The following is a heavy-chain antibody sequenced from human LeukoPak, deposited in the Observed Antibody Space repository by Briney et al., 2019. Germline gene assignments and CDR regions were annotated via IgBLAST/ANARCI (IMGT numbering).Heavy chain of an antibody. D-gene: IGHD2-21*02. CDR1: GFTFSSYS. Sequence: GGSLRLSCAASGFTFSSYSMNWVRQAPGKGLEWVSSISSSSSYIYYADSVKGRFTISRDNAKNSLYLQMNSLRAEDTAVYYCARSLRRGVVVTATSDAFDIWGQGTMVTVSS. CDR3: ARSLRRGVVVTATSDAFDI. CDR2: ISSSSSYI. J-gene: IGHJ3*02. V-gene: IGHV3-21*01.